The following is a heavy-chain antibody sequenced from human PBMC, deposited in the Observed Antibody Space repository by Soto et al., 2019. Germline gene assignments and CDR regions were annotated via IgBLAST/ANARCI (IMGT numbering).Heavy chain of an antibody. Sequence: GGSLRLSCAASGFTFGDYDMTWVRQAPGKGLEWVSIISETGGTTHYADSVKGRFTISRDNSKNTLHLQMDGLRADDTAVYFCAQVLGMTLALKRGGRLDSWGRGRLVTLS. D-gene: IGHD3-10*01. CDR2: ISETGGTT. CDR1: GFTFGDYD. J-gene: IGHJ4*02. CDR3: AQVLGMTLALKRGGRLDS. V-gene: IGHV3-23*01.